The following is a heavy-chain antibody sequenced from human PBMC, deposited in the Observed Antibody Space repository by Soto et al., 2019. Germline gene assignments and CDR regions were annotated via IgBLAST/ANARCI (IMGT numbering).Heavy chain of an antibody. CDR1: GYTFTSYA. J-gene: IGHJ3*02. Sequence: ASGKVSCKASGYTFTSYAMHWVRQAPGQRLEWMGWINAGNGNTKYSQKFQGRVTITRYTSASTAYMELSSLGSEDTAVYYCARDMGNYYDSSGYLSLGAFDIWGQGTMVTVSS. CDR2: INAGNGNT. D-gene: IGHD3-22*01. CDR3: ARDMGNYYDSSGYLSLGAFDI. V-gene: IGHV1-3*01.